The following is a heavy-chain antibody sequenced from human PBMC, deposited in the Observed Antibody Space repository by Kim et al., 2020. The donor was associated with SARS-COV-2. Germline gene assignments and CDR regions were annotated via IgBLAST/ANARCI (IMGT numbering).Heavy chain of an antibody. CDR1: GFTFSSHS. V-gene: IGHV3-21*01. CDR2: TSSSSSYI. J-gene: IGHJ6*02. Sequence: GGSLRLSCAASGFTFSSHSMNWVRQAPGKGLEWVSSTSSSSSYIYYADSVKGRFTISRDNAKNSLSLQMNSLRADDTAVYYCARDVIETYSSGWQYYYYYHMDVWGQGTTVTVSS. D-gene: IGHD6-25*01. CDR3: ARDVIETYSSGWQYYYYYHMDV.